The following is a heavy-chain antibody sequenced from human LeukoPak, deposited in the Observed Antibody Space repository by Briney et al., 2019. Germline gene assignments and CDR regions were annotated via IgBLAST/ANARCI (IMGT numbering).Heavy chain of an antibody. V-gene: IGHV1-69*13. D-gene: IGHD4-23*01. CDR3: ARRRPTVVTPWSGGFDY. CDR1: GGTFSSYA. J-gene: IGHJ4*02. CDR2: IIPIFGTA. Sequence: SVKVSCKASGGTFSSYAISWVRQAPGQGLEWMGGIIPIFGTANYAQKFQGRVTITADESTSTAYMELSSLRSEDTAVYYCARRRPTVVTPWSGGFDYWGQGTLVTVSS.